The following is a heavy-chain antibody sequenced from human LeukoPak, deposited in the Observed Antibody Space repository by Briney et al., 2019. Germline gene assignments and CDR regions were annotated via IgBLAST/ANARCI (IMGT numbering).Heavy chain of an antibody. J-gene: IGHJ3*01. V-gene: IGHV3-23*01. CDR2: LGISGGYT. CDR1: GFTLSNYA. Sequence: PGGSLRLSCVASGFTLSNYAMSWVRQAPGKGLEWVSSLGISGGYTWYAGSVKGRFTISRDNSKNTLYLQMNSLRAEDTAVYYCAKIDLWGQGTLVTVSS. CDR3: AKIDL.